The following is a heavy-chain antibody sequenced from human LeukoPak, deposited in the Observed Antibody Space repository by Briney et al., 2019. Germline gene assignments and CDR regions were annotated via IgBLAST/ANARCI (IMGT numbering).Heavy chain of an antibody. Sequence: GGSLRLSCAASGFTFDDYGMSWVRQAPGKGLEWVSGINWNGGSTGYADSVKGRFTISRDNAKNSLYLQMNSLRAEDTALYLCARDLYGSGSYYGNWFDPWGQGTLVTVSS. V-gene: IGHV3-20*01. CDR1: GFTFDDYG. CDR2: INWNGGST. CDR3: ARDLYGSGSYYGNWFDP. D-gene: IGHD3-10*01. J-gene: IGHJ5*02.